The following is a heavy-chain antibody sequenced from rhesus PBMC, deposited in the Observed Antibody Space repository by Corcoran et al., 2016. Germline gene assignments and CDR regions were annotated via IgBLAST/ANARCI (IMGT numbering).Heavy chain of an antibody. CDR1: GGSISDDYY. CDR2: IYGSGGGT. CDR3: ARDEGYYNFWTGPGYFDY. J-gene: IGHJ4*01. Sequence: QVQLQESGPGLVKPSETLSLTCAVSGGSISDDYYWSWIRQPPGKGLELIGYIYGSGGGTNYNPSLKNRVTISRDTSKNQFSLKLSSVTSADTAVYYCARDEGYYNFWTGPGYFDYWGQGVLVTVSS. V-gene: IGHV4-106*01. D-gene: IGHD3-3*01.